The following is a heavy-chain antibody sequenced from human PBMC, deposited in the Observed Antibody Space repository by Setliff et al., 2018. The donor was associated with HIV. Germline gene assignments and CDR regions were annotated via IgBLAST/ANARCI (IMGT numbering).Heavy chain of an antibody. CDR3: ARDTSTRPFHYFYYMDV. CDR2: IYTSGST. Sequence: PSETLSLTCTVSGGSISSYYWSWIRQPAGKGLEWIGRIYTSGSTNYNPSLKSRVTMSVDTSKNQFSLKLSSVTAADTAVYYCARDTSTRPFHYFYYMDVWGTGTTVTVSS. D-gene: IGHD1-26*01. V-gene: IGHV4-4*07. J-gene: IGHJ6*03. CDR1: GGSISSYY.